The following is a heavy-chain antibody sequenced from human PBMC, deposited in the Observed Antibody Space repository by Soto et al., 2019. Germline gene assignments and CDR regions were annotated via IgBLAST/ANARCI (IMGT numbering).Heavy chain of an antibody. CDR2: MNPNSGRT. J-gene: IGHJ4*02. Sequence: GASVKVSCKASGGTFSSYAISWVRQAPGQGLEWMGWMNPNSGRTAYAQKFQASLTMTRDTSTSTVYMELSSLRYDDTAVYYCARDNYAPLDFWGQGTPGTLPS. CDR3: ARDNYAPLDF. CDR1: GGTFSSYA. V-gene: IGHV1-8*02. D-gene: IGHD3-16*01.